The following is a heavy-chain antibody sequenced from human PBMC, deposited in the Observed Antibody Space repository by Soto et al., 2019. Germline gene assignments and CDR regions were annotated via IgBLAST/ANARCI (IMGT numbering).Heavy chain of an antibody. J-gene: IGHJ3*02. CDR1: GFTFSSYS. CDR3: ASHGYSYAYGNDAFDI. V-gene: IGHV3-21*01. D-gene: IGHD5-18*01. Sequence: GGSLRLSCAASGFTFSSYSMNWVRQAPGKGLEWVSSISSSSSYIYYADSVKGRFTISRDNAKNSLYLQMNSLRAEDTAVYYCASHGYSYAYGNDAFDIWGQGTMVTVSS. CDR2: ISSSSSYI.